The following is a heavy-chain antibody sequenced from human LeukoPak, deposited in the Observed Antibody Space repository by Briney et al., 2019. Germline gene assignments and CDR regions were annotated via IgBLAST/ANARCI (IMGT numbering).Heavy chain of an antibody. Sequence: GESLRLSCAASGFTFSSYAMRWVRQAPGKGLEWVSGITGSGGSTYYADSVKGRFTISRDNSKNTLYLQMNSLRAEDTAVYDWANGGSIAVATPLDYWGQGTLVTVSS. CDR3: ANGGSIAVATPLDY. CDR2: ITGSGGST. D-gene: IGHD6-19*01. J-gene: IGHJ4*02. V-gene: IGHV3-23*01. CDR1: GFTFSSYA.